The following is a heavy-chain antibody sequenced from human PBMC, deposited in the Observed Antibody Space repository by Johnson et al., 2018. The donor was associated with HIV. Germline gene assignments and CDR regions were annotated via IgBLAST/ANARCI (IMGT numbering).Heavy chain of an antibody. CDR3: AKDIRQWELLDAVDI. D-gene: IGHD1-26*01. J-gene: IGHJ3*02. CDR2: ISYDGSNK. Sequence: QVQLVESGGGVVQPGRSLRLSCAASGFTFSSYAMHWVRQAPGKGLEWVAVISYDGSNKYYADSVKGRFTISRDNSKNTLYLQMNSLRAEDTAVYYCAKDIRQWELLDAVDIWGQGTMVTVSS. CDR1: GFTFSSYA. V-gene: IGHV3-30*04.